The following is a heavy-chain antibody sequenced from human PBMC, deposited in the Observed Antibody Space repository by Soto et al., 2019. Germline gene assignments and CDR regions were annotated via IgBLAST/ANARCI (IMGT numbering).Heavy chain of an antibody. Sequence: QVQLVQSGAEVKKPGSSVKVSCKASGGTFSSYAISWVRQAPGQGRERMGGIIPIFGTANYAQKFQGRVTITADKSTSIDDMELSSLRSEETAVYYCASEGGIAVSGTAFDIWGQGTMVTVSS. J-gene: IGHJ3*02. D-gene: IGHD6-19*01. CDR2: IIPIFGTA. CDR3: ASEGGIAVSGTAFDI. CDR1: GGTFSSYA. V-gene: IGHV1-69*06.